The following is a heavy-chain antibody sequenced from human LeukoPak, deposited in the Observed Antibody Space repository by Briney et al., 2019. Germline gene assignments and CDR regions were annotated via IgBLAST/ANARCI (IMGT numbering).Heavy chain of an antibody. D-gene: IGHD6-19*01. Sequence: GGSLRLSCAASGFTFRSYSMNWVRQAPGKGLEWVSSISSSSSYIYYADSVKGRFTISRDNAKNSLYLQMNSLRAEDTAVYYCARVVEYSSGWYALQTDWFDPWGQGTLVTVSS. J-gene: IGHJ5*02. CDR3: ARVVEYSSGWYALQTDWFDP. CDR2: ISSSSSYI. V-gene: IGHV3-21*01. CDR1: GFTFRSYS.